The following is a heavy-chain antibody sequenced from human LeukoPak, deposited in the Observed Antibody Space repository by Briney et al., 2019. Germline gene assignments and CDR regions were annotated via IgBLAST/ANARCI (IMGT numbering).Heavy chain of an antibody. J-gene: IGHJ4*02. D-gene: IGHD6-19*01. CDR3: ARPRARAVAGIFDY. V-gene: IGHV1-69*04. CDR1: GGTFSSYA. CDR2: IIPILGIA. Sequence: ASVKVSCTASGGTFSSYAISWVRQAPGQGLEWMGRIIPILGIANYAQKFQGRVTITADKSTSTAYMELSSLRSEDTAVYYCARPRARAVAGIFDYWGQGTLVTVSS.